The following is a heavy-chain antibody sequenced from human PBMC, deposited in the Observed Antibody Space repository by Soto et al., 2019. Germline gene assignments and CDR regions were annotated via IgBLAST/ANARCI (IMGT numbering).Heavy chain of an antibody. CDR3: AKAVHCSGGSCYGGGDY. J-gene: IGHJ4*02. V-gene: IGHV3-23*01. D-gene: IGHD2-15*01. CDR2: ISGSGGST. Sequence: PGGSLRLSCAASGFTFSSYAMSWVRQAPGKGLEWVSAISGSGGSTYYADSVKGRFTISRDNSKNTLYLQMNSLRAEDTAVYYCAKAVHCSGGSCYGGGDYWGQGTLVTVSS. CDR1: GFTFSSYA.